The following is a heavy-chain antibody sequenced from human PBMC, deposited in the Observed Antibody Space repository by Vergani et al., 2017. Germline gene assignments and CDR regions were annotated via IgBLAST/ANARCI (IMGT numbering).Heavy chain of an antibody. D-gene: IGHD4-11*01. Sequence: QVQLQQWGGGLLKPSETLSLTCVVNGGSFTSYHWTWIRQSPGEGLEWVGDIDHTGRPDYNPSLKSRLTMSVEKSRNQFSVTRNSVTATDTAIYFCARVNTETNGHLYYYYYMDVWGQGTAVTVS. CDR2: IDHTGRP. CDR3: ARVNTETNGHLYYYYYMDV. J-gene: IGHJ6*03. V-gene: IGHV4-34*01. CDR1: GGSFTSYH.